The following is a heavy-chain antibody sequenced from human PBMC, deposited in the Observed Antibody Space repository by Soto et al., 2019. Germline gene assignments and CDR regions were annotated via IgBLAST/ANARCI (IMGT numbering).Heavy chain of an antibody. D-gene: IGHD6-13*01. V-gene: IGHV1-69*06. J-gene: IGHJ5*02. CDR3: ASYLWGHSTAGTLNWFDP. CDR1: GGTFSSYA. CDR2: IIPIFGTA. Sequence: SVKVSWKASGGTFSSYAISWVRQAPGQGLEWMGGIIPIFGTANYAQKFQGRVTITADKSTSTAYMELSSLRSEDTAVYYCASYLWGHSTAGTLNWFDPWGQGTLVTVSS.